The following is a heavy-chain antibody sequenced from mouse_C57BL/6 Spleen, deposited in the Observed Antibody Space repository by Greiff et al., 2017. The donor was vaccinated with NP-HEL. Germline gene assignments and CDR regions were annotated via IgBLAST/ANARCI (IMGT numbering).Heavy chain of an antibody. CDR3: ARRVLPYYAMDY. J-gene: IGHJ4*01. CDR2: IYPGDGDT. V-gene: IGHV1-80*01. CDR1: GYAFSSYW. Sequence: VQGVESGAELVKPGASVKISCKASGYAFSSYWMNWVKQRPGKGLEWIGQIYPGDGDTNYNGKFKGKATLTADKSSSTAYMQLSSLTSEDSAVYFCARRVLPYYAMDYWGQGTSVTVSS.